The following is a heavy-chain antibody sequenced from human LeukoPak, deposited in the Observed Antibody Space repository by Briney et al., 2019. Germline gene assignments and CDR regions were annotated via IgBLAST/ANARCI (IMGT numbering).Heavy chain of an antibody. J-gene: IGHJ4*02. Sequence: SETLSLTCSVSRAIIKREGFNWDWIRQPPGKGLEYIGSIFYNGNTYYNPSLESRVTISVDTSKNQFSLNLYSVTAADTAVYYCTRRPKEPGFWSGYVDSWGQGTLVTVSS. V-gene: IGHV4-39*01. CDR1: RAIIKREGFN. D-gene: IGHD3-3*01. CDR2: IFYNGNT. CDR3: TRRPKEPGFWSGYVDS.